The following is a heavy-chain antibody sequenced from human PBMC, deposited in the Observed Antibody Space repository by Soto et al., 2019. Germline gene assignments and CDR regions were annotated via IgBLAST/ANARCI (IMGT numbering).Heavy chain of an antibody. Sequence: GGSLRLSCAASGFTFSSYGMHWVRQAPGQGLEWVAVISYDGSNKKYVDSVKGRFSISRDNSKNTVYLQMNSLRAEDSGVYYCAKDPLLDYWGKGTLVTVSS. CDR1: GFTFSSYG. CDR3: AKDPLLDY. J-gene: IGHJ4*02. V-gene: IGHV3-30*18. D-gene: IGHD2-15*01. CDR2: ISYDGSNK.